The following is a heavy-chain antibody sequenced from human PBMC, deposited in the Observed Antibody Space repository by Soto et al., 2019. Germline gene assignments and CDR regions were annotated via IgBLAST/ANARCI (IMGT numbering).Heavy chain of an antibody. Sequence: EVQLLESGGGLVQPGGYLRLSCAASGFTFINYAMNWVRQAPGKGLEWVSGLSGSGTSTYYADSVKGRFTISRDNSRDTLFLQMNSLTAEDTAVYYCAKATTNGGWFNPFDSWGQGALVTVSS. V-gene: IGHV3-23*01. J-gene: IGHJ4*02. D-gene: IGHD6-19*01. CDR3: AKATTNGGWFNPFDS. CDR1: GFTFINYA. CDR2: LSGSGTST.